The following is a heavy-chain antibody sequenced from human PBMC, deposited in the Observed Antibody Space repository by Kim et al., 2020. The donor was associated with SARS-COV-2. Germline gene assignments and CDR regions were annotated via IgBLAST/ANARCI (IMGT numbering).Heavy chain of an antibody. J-gene: IGHJ4*02. D-gene: IGHD6-13*01. Sequence: NYNPSLKSRVTMSINPSKKQFSLKLSSVTAADTAVYYCARDPHQGIAAYDYWGQGTLVTVSS. CDR3: ARDPHQGIAAYDY. V-gene: IGHV4-4*06.